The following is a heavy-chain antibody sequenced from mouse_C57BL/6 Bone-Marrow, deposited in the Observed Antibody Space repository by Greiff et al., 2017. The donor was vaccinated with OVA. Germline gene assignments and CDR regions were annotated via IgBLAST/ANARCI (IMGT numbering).Heavy chain of an antibody. CDR3: ARSCNGSFAY. CDR1: GYTFTSYW. Sequence: QVQLKQPGAELVMPGASVKLSCKASGYTFTSYWMHWVKQRPGQGLEWIGEIDPSDSYTNYNQKFKGKSTLTVDKSSSTAYMQLSSLTSEDSAVYYGARSCNGSFAYWGQGTLVTVSA. V-gene: IGHV1-69*01. CDR2: IDPSDSYT. D-gene: IGHD1-1*01. J-gene: IGHJ3*01.